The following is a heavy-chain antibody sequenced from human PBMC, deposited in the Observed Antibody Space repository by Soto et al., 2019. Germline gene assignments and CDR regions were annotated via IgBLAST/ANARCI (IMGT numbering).Heavy chain of an antibody. V-gene: IGHV3-23*01. D-gene: IGHD3-3*01. CDR3: AKGTYYDFWGGYSWFDP. CDR1: GFTFSSYA. J-gene: IGHJ5*02. CDR2: ISGSGGST. Sequence: GGSLRLSCAASGFTFSSYAMSWVRQAPGKGLEWVSAISGSGGSTYYADSVKGRFTISRDNSKNTLYLQMNSLRAEDTAVYYCAKGTYYDFWGGYSWFDPWGQGTLVTVSS.